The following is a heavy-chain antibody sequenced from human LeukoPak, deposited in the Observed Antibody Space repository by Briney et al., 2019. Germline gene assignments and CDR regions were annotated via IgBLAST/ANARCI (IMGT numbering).Heavy chain of an antibody. CDR2: ISDSGGST. CDR1: GFIFSNYA. J-gene: IGHJ4*02. D-gene: IGHD3-3*01. V-gene: IGHV3-23*01. CDR3: ARGGDDFWSGYRDYFDY. Sequence: AGGSLRLSCAASGFIFSNYAMNWVRQAPGKGLEWVSTISDSGGSTYNADSVKGRFTISRDNSKDTLYLQMNSLRAEDTAVYYCARGGDDFWSGYRDYFDYWGQGTLVTVSS.